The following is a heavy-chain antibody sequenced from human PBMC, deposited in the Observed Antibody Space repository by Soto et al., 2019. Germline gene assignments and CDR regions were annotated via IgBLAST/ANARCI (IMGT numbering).Heavy chain of an antibody. CDR2: IYYSGST. J-gene: IGHJ5*02. Sequence: PSETLSLTCTVSGGSISSSSYYWGWIRQPPGKGLEWIGSIYYSGSTYYNPSLKSRVTISVDTSKNQFSLKLSSVTAADTAVYYCARRHITMGWFDPWGQGTLVTVSS. CDR1: GGSISSSSYY. V-gene: IGHV4-39*01. D-gene: IGHD3-10*01. CDR3: ARRHITMGWFDP.